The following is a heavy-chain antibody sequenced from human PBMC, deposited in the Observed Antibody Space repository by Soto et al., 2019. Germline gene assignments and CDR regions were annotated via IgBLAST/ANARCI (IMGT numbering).Heavy chain of an antibody. CDR1: GGSISSGDYY. Sequence: PSETLSLTCTVSGGSISSGDYYWGWIRQPPGKGLEWIGSLYKNGNNYANPSLEGRVTISVDTSKNQFSLKLSSVTAADTAVYYCARRGGSDYYGVEYYYGMDVWGQGTTVTVSS. CDR2: LYKNGNN. J-gene: IGHJ6*02. V-gene: IGHV4-39*07. CDR3: ARRGGSDYYGVEYYYGMDV. D-gene: IGHD1-26*01.